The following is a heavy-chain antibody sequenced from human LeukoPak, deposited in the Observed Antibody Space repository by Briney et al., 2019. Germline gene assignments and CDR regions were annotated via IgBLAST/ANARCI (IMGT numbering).Heavy chain of an antibody. Sequence: PSETLSLTCSVSGGSISSSSYHWDWIRQPPGKGLEWIGNIYYSGNTFYNPSLKSRVTISIDSSKSQFSLRLRSVTAADTAFYYCARASILVSSGYPLDYWAQGTLVTVSS. V-gene: IGHV4-39*07. CDR2: IYYSGNT. J-gene: IGHJ4*02. CDR3: ARASILVSSGYPLDY. D-gene: IGHD3-22*01. CDR1: GGSISSSSYH.